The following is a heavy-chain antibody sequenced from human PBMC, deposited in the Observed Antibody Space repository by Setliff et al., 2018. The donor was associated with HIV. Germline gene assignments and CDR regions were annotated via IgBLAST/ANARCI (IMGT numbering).Heavy chain of an antibody. V-gene: IGHV4-59*11. CDR3: AREDWNSRVVDY. J-gene: IGHJ4*02. D-gene: IGHD1-7*01. Sequence: KASETLSLTCTVSGGSISSHYWSWIRQPPGKGLEWIGNIYYSGSTNYNPSLKSRVTISVDTSKNQFSLKLSSVTAADTAVYYCAREDWNSRVVDYWGQGTLVTVSS. CDR1: GGSISSHY. CDR2: IYYSGST.